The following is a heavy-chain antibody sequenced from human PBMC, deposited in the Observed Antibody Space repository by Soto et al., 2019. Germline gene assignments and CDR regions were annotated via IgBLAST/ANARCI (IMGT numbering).Heavy chain of an antibody. J-gene: IGHJ4*02. V-gene: IGHV1-46*01. Sequence: SVKVSCKAAGYTFTSYYMGWGRQTTGQGLEWMGIINPSGGSTSYAQKFQGRVTMTRDSSTSTVYMQLSSLRSEDTAVYYCARELSGSGRRNFDYWGQGTLVTVSS. CDR1: GYTFTSYY. CDR2: INPSGGST. CDR3: ARELSGSGRRNFDY. D-gene: IGHD6-19*01.